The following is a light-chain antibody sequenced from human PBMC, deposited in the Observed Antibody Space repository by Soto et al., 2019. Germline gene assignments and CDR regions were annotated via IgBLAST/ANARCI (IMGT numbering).Light chain of an antibody. V-gene: IGKV1-5*01. J-gene: IGKJ1*01. CDR1: QSISSY. CDR2: AAS. CDR3: QHYNSYSES. Sequence: DIQMTQSPSSLSASVGDRVTITCRASQSISSYLTWYQQKPGKAPKLLIYAASSLQSGVAGRFSGSGSGTEFTLTISSLQPDDFATYYCQHYNSYSESFGQGTKVDIK.